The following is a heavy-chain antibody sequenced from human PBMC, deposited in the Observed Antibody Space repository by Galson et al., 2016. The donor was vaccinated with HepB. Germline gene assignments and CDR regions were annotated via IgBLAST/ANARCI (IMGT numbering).Heavy chain of an antibody. CDR3: VRSETINCILGH. V-gene: IGHV5-51*01. CDR2: IYPGDSDT. D-gene: IGHD1-1*01. CDR1: GYSFASYW. J-gene: IGHJ1*01. Sequence: QSGAEVKKPGESLKISCKGSGYSFASYWIAWVRQMPGKGLECLGIIYPGDSDTRYSPSFQGQVTISADKSIRTVHLQWASLKASDTAMYYCVRSETINCILGHCGQGTLVTVSS.